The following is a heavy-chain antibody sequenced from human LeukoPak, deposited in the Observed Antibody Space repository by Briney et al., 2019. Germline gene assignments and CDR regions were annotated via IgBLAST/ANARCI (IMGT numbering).Heavy chain of an antibody. V-gene: IGHV4-34*01. CDR1: GGSFSGYY. Sequence: PSETLSLTCAVYGGSFSGYYWSWIRQPPGKGLEWIGEINHSGSTNYNPSLKSRVTISVDTSKNQFSLKLSSVTAADTAVYYCARGGIPRYFDYWGQGTLVTVSS. CDR3: ARGGIPRYFDY. J-gene: IGHJ4*02. CDR2: INHSGST.